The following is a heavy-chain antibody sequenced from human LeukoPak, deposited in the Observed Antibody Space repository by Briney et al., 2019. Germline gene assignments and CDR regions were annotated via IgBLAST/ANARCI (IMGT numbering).Heavy chain of an antibody. J-gene: IGHJ4*02. CDR2: ISYDGSNK. D-gene: IGHD3-10*01. CDR3: ASNSMVRGKGTDY. Sequence: SGGSLRLSCAASGFTFSSYAMHWVRQAPGKGLEWVAVISYDGSNKYYADSVKGRFTISRDNSKNTLYLQMNSLRAEDTAVYYCASNSMVRGKGTDYWGQGTLVTVSS. CDR1: GFTFSSYA. V-gene: IGHV3-30-3*01.